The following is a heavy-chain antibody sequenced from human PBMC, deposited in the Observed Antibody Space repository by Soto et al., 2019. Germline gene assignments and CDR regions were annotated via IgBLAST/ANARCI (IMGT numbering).Heavy chain of an antibody. J-gene: IGHJ4*02. CDR1: GFTVRSNY. D-gene: IGHD3-16*01. CDR3: ARVSSTFGY. V-gene: IGHV3-53*01. CDR2: IYSSGNT. Sequence: PGGSLRLSCAVSGFTVRSNYMSWVRQAPGKGLEWVSIIYSSGNTYYADSVKGRFTMSRDTSNNTVFLQMSSLRAEDTAVYYCARVSSTFGYWGQGTLVTVSS.